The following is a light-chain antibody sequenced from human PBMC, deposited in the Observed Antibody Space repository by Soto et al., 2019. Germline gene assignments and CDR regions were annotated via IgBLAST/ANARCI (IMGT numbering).Light chain of an antibody. Sequence: IVLTQSPATLSVSPGERATLSCRASQSVSSNLAWHQQRPGQAPRLLIYGASTRATGVPARFSGSGSATDFTLTISRLEPEDFALYYCQHYGRSPITFGQGTRLEIK. CDR3: QHYGRSPIT. V-gene: IGKV3-20*01. J-gene: IGKJ5*01. CDR1: QSVSSN. CDR2: GAS.